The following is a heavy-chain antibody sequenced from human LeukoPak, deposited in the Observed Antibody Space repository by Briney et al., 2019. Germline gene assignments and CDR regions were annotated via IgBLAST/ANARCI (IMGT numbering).Heavy chain of an antibody. CDR1: GGSISSGDYY. CDR2: IYYSGST. V-gene: IGHV4-30-4*02. D-gene: IGHD7-27*01. J-gene: IGHJ3*02. CDR3: ARGVWGHDAFDI. Sequence: SETLSLTCTVSGGSISSGDYYWSWIRQPPGKGLEWIGYIYYSGSTYYNPSLKSRVTISVDTSKNQFSLKLSSVTAADTAVYYCARGVWGHDAFDIWGQGTMVTVSS.